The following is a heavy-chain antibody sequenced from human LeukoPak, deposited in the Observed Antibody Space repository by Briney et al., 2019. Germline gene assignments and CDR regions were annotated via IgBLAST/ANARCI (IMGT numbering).Heavy chain of an antibody. J-gene: IGHJ4*02. D-gene: IGHD4-17*01. CDR3: AKDLDYGDYLEY. V-gene: IGHV3-33*06. Sequence: HPGGSLRLSCAASGFTFSSYGMHWVRQAPGKGLQWGAVIWYDGSNKYYADSVKGRFTISRDNSKNTLYLQMNSLRAEDTAVYYCAKDLDYGDYLEYWGQGTLVTVSS. CDR2: IWYDGSNK. CDR1: GFTFSSYG.